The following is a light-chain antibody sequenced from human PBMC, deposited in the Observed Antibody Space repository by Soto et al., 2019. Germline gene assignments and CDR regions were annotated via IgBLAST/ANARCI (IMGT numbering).Light chain of an antibody. J-gene: IGKJ3*01. V-gene: IGKV3-15*01. CDR3: QQYHDWPPIT. CDR1: KTVSDD. CDR2: GAS. Sequence: EIVMTQSPATLFVSPGERATLSCRASKTVSDDLAWYQQKPDQAPRLLIYGASTRATDIAARFSGGGSGTEFTLTISSLQYEDASIYYCQQYHDWPPITFGPGTKV.